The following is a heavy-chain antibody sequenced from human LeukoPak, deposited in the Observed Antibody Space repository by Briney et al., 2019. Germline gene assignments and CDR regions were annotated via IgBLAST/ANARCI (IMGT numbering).Heavy chain of an antibody. J-gene: IGHJ4*02. Sequence: GGSLRLSCAASGFSVSTNFMSWVPQAPGRGLKGVSVMYGGGTTSYADSVKGRFNISRDNSKNTVSLQMNSLRIDDTAVYYCAREGYSSGSRTGIDYWGQGTLVTVSS. CDR1: GFSVSTNF. D-gene: IGHD5-18*01. CDR2: MYGGGTT. CDR3: AREGYSSGSRTGIDY. V-gene: IGHV3-53*05.